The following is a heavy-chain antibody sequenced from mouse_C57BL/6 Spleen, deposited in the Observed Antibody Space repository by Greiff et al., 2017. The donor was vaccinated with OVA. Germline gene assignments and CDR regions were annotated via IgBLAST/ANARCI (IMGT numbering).Heavy chain of an antibody. Sequence: EVKLMESGGGLVKPGGSLKLSCAASGFTFSDYGMHWVRQAPEKGLEWVAYISSGSSTIYYADTVKGRFTISRDNAKNTLFLQMTSLRSEDTAVYYCARDYDYDGAWFAYWGQGTLVTVSA. CDR3: ARDYDYDGAWFAY. D-gene: IGHD2-4*01. CDR1: GFTFSDYG. J-gene: IGHJ3*01. V-gene: IGHV5-17*01. CDR2: ISSGSSTI.